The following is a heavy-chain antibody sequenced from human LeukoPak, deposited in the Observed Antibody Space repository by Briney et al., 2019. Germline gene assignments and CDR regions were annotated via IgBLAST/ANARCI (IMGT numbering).Heavy chain of an antibody. V-gene: IGHV3-7*01. CDR1: GFSFSSQW. Sequence: GGSLRLSCAASGFSFSSQWMSWVRQAPGKGLEWVAIINQGGTGKYYVDSVKGRFTISRDNAKNSLYLQMNSLRADDSAIYYCVGALGYWGQGTLVTVSS. J-gene: IGHJ4*02. CDR2: INQGGTGK. CDR3: VGALGY.